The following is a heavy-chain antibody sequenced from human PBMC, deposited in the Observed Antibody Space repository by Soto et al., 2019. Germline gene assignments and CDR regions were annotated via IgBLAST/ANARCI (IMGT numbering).Heavy chain of an antibody. D-gene: IGHD3-22*01. CDR1: GGTFSTHI. V-gene: IGHV1-69*13. J-gene: IGHJ4*02. CDR2: IIPLFGTA. Sequence: SVKVSCKASGGTFSTHIINWVRQAPGQGLEWMGGIIPLFGTASYAQKFRDRVSITADGSTYTAYMELSSLRSEDTAVYYCARSDSSGFYLPFWGQGTLVTVSS. CDR3: ARSDSSGFYLPF.